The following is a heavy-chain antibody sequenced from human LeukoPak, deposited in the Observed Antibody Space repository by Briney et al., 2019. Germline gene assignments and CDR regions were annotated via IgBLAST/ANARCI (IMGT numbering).Heavy chain of an antibody. J-gene: IGHJ4*02. Sequence: ETLSLTCAVYGGSFSGYYWSWIRQPPGKGLEWVSAISGSGGSTYYADSVKGRFTISRDNSKNTLYLQMNSLRAEDTAVYYCAKLRILTGYYDWGQGTLVAVSS. D-gene: IGHD3-9*01. CDR2: ISGSGGST. V-gene: IGHV3-23*01. CDR3: AKLRILTGYYD. CDR1: GGSFSGYY.